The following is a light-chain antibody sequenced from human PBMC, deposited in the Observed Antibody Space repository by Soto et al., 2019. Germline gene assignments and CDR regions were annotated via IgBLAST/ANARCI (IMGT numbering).Light chain of an antibody. V-gene: IGKV3-15*01. CDR2: GAS. J-gene: IGKJ4*01. Sequence: EIEMTQSPATLSVTPGERATLSCRASRNINRKLAWYQQKPGQAPRLLISGASTRATGIPARFSGSGSGTEFTLTISSLQSEDFAVYYCQQYYDYPPLTFGGGTKVEIK. CDR3: QQYYDYPPLT. CDR1: RNINRK.